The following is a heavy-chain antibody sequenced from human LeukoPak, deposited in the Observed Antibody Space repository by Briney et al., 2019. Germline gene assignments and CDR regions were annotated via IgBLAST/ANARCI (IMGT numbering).Heavy chain of an antibody. D-gene: IGHD2-2*01. CDR1: GYTFTSYG. CDR2: ISAYNGNT. J-gene: IGHJ3*02. Sequence: ASVKVSCKASGYTFTSYGISWVRQAPGQGLEWMGWISAYNGNTNYAQKLQGRVTMTTDTSTSTAYMELRSLRSDDTAVYYCANTYCSSTSCHDAFDIWGQGTMVTVSS. CDR3: ANTYCSSTSCHDAFDI. V-gene: IGHV1-18*01.